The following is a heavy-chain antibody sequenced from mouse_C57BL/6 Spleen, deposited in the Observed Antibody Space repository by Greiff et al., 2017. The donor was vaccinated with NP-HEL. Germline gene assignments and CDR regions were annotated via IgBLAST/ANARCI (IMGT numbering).Heavy chain of an antibody. J-gene: IGHJ2*01. CDR2: IDPSDSYT. CDR1: GYTFTSYW. V-gene: IGHV1-69*01. D-gene: IGHD2-5*01. CDR3: ASRSNYDYFDY. Sequence: QVQLQQPGAELVMPGASVKLSCKASGYTFTSYWMHWVKQRPGQGLEWIGEIDPSDSYTNYNQKFKGKSTLTVDKSSSTAYMQLSSLTSEDSAVYYCASRSNYDYFDYWGQGTTLTVSS.